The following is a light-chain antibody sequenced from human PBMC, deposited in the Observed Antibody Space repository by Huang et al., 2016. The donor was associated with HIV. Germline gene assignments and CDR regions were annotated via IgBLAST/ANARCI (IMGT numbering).Light chain of an antibody. Sequence: EIVLTQFPATLSLSPGGRATFSCRASQSVSTCLAWYQQKPGQAPRLLIYDASKRTTGFPARFRGSGSGTDFTLTISSLEPEDFAVYYCQQCNNWPFTFGPGTKVDIK. J-gene: IGKJ3*01. CDR2: DAS. CDR1: QSVSTC. V-gene: IGKV3-11*01. CDR3: QQCNNWPFT.